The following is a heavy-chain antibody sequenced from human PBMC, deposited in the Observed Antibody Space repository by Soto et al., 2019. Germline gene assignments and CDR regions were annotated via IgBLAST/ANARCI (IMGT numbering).Heavy chain of an antibody. Sequence: PGESLKISCKGSGDSFTSYWISWLRQMPWKGLEWMGRIDPSDSYTNYSPSFQGHVTISADKSISTAYPKWSSLKASDTAMYHCARHSIAAAGYYYYGMDVWGQGNKVTVSS. V-gene: IGHV5-10-1*01. CDR2: IDPSDSYT. J-gene: IGHJ6*02. D-gene: IGHD6-13*01. CDR1: GDSFTSYW. CDR3: ARHSIAAAGYYYYGMDV.